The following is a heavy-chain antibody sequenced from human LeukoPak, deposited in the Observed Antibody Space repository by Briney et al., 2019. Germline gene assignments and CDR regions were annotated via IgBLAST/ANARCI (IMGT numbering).Heavy chain of an antibody. CDR1: EFTFSRHY. CDR2: IKQDGSVK. Sequence: GGSLRLSCAASEFTFSRHYMSWVRQSPGKGLEWVANIKQDGSVKYYVDSVKGRFTVSRDNAKKSLYLQMNSLRAEDTAVYYCARESRITLGRIDVDDGFDVWGQGTVVTVSS. V-gene: IGHV3-7*01. J-gene: IGHJ3*01. CDR3: ARESRITLGRIDVDDGFDV. D-gene: IGHD5-24*01.